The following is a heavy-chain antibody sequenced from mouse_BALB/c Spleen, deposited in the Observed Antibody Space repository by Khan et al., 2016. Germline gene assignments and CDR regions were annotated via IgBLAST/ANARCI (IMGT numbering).Heavy chain of an antibody. CDR1: GYTFTSYV. J-gene: IGHJ3*01. V-gene: IGHV1S136*01. Sequence: VQLQQSGPELVKPGASVKLSCKASGYTFTSYVMHWVKQKPGQGLEWIGYINPYNEGTKFNEKLKGKATLTSDKSSSTAYMELSSLTSEDSAVYYGARTYGYGRSTWFAFWGQGTLFTVSA. CDR2: INPYNEGT. D-gene: IGHD1-1*01. CDR3: ARTYGYGRSTWFAF.